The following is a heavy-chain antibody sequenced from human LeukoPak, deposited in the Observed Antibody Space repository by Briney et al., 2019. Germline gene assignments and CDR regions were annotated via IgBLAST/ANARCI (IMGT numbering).Heavy chain of an antibody. CDR1: GFTFSSYS. CDR2: ISSSSSTI. Sequence: GGSLRLSCAASGFTFSSYSMNWVRQAPGKGLEWVSYISSSSSTIYYADSVKGRFIFSRDHAKHSLSLQMTTLRAEDTSVYCCVSTVALGAFDIWGQGTMVTVSS. CDR3: VSTVALGAFDI. V-gene: IGHV3-48*01. D-gene: IGHD4-23*01. J-gene: IGHJ3*02.